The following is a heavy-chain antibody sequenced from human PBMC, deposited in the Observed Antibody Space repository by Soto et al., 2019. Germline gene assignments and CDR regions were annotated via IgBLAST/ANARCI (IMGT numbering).Heavy chain of an antibody. J-gene: IGHJ4*02. CDR2: IYHTGTI. D-gene: IGHD3-10*02. CDR1: GGSIGSGNFY. V-gene: IGHV4-30-4*01. Sequence: SETLSLTCSVSGGSIGSGNFYWSWIRQPPGKGLEWLTSIYHTGTIYITPSLRSRLTISSDTYRNQFSLNLTSVTAADTALYFCARQNVQIGPGFFDYWGRGTLVTV. CDR3: ARQNVQIGPGFFDY.